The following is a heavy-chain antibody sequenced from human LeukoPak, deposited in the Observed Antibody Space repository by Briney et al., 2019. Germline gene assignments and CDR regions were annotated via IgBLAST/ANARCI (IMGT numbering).Heavy chain of an antibody. D-gene: IGHD3-3*01. CDR1: GYSIGSGYY. CDR2: IYHSGST. Sequence: TSETLSLTCAVSGYSIGSGYYWGWIRQPPGKGLEWIASIYHSGSTYYNPSLKSRVTISVDTSKNQFSLKLSSVTAADTAVYYCARQVSWSIFGGNWFEPWGQGTLVTVSS. V-gene: IGHV4-38-2*01. J-gene: IGHJ5*02. CDR3: ARQVSWSIFGGNWFEP.